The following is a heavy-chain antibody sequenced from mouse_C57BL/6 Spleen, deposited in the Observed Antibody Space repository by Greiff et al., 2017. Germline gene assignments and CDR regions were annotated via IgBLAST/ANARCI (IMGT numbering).Heavy chain of an antibody. CDR2: ISSGSSTI. CDR3: AGNYYGNYVFAY. J-gene: IGHJ3*01. D-gene: IGHD2-1*01. Sequence: EVQLVESGGGLVKPGGSLKLSCAASGFTFSDSGMHWVRQAPEKGLEWVAYISSGSSTIYYADTVKGRFTISRDNAKNTLCLQMTSLMSEDTAMYDCAGNYYGNYVFAYWGQGTLVTVSA. V-gene: IGHV5-17*01. CDR1: GFTFSDSG.